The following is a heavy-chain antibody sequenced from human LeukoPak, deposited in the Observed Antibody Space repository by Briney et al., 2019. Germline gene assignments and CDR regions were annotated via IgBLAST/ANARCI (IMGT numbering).Heavy chain of an antibody. Sequence: SETLSLTCTVSGGSIRYYYWSWIRQSPGKGLEWIGYIYYNGTTNYNPSLKSRVTISVDMSKNQSSLKMSSVTAADTAVYYCARKGGLFGYWGQGRLVTVSS. CDR2: IYYNGTT. J-gene: IGHJ4*02. CDR3: ARKGGLFGY. CDR1: GGSIRYYY. D-gene: IGHD2-15*01. V-gene: IGHV4-59*01.